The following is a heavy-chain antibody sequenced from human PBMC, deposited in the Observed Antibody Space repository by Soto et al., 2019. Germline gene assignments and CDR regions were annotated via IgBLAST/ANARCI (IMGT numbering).Heavy chain of an antibody. J-gene: IGHJ4*02. D-gene: IGHD3-22*01. CDR1: GGSFSGYY. Sequence: LSLTCAVYGGSFSGYYWSWIRQPPGKGLEWIGEINHSGSTNYNPSLKSRVTISVDTSKNQFSLKLSSVTAADTAVYYCASYYYDSSGTYYFDYWGQGTLVTVSS. V-gene: IGHV4-34*01. CDR2: INHSGST. CDR3: ASYYYDSSGTYYFDY.